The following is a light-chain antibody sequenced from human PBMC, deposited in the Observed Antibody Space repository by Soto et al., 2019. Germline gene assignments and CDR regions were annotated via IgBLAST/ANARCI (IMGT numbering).Light chain of an antibody. J-gene: IGLJ1*01. V-gene: IGLV1-44*01. Sequence: QSVLTQTPSASATPGQRVTISCSGTNSNIGSNTIAWYQQLPGTAPKRLIHSNNQRPSGVPDRFSASKSGTSASLAISGLQSEDEADHYCDTWDDSLNGYVFGTGTKVTVL. CDR1: NSNIGSNT. CDR3: DTWDDSLNGYV. CDR2: SNN.